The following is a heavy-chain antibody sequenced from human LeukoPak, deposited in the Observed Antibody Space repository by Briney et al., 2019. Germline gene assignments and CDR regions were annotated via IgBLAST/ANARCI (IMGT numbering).Heavy chain of an antibody. V-gene: IGHV5-51*01. Sequence: GESLKISCKASGYIFTSYWIGWVRQMPGKGLEWMGIIYPGDSETRYSPSFRGQVTISVDKSISSAYLQWSSLEAADTAMYYCARSRGDYNVYWYFDLWGRGTLVTVSS. CDR3: ARSRGDYNVYWYFDL. CDR1: GYIFTSYW. CDR2: IYPGDSET. J-gene: IGHJ2*01. D-gene: IGHD4-17*01.